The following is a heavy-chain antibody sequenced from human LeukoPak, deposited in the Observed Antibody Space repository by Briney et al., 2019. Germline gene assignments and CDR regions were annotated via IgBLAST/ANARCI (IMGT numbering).Heavy chain of an antibody. V-gene: IGHV3-11*05. Sequence: PGGSLRLSCAASGFTFSDYYMSWVRQAPGKGLEWVSYISSTSTYTNYADSVKGRFTISRDKAKNSLYLQMNSLRAEDTAVYYCAKEFCSGGSCNLDYWGQGTLVTVSS. CDR1: GFTFSDYY. J-gene: IGHJ4*02. CDR3: AKEFCSGGSCNLDY. CDR2: ISSTSTYT. D-gene: IGHD2-15*01.